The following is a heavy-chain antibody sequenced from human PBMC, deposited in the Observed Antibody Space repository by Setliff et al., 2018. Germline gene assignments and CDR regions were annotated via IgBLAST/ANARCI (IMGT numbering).Heavy chain of an antibody. V-gene: IGHV1-2*06. D-gene: IGHD3-10*01. CDR1: GYSFIDYY. Sequence: ASVKVSCKASGYSFIDYYIHWVRQAPGQGPEWMGRVNPKNGGILYSQKFEGRVSMTGDRTTSTVYMDLRSLTFDDTAVHYCARPRSNYNRGAFSIWGQGTMVTVSS. J-gene: IGHJ3*02. CDR3: ARPRSNYNRGAFSI. CDR2: VNPKNGGI.